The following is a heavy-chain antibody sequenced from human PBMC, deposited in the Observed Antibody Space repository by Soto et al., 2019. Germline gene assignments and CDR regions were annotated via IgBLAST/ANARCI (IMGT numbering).Heavy chain of an antibody. CDR2: TYYRSKWYN. D-gene: IGHD6-6*01. V-gene: IGHV6-1*01. J-gene: IGHJ5*02. CDR3: ARPVVEYSSSPGWFDP. Sequence: SQTLSLTCAISGDSVSSNSAAWNWIRQSPSRGLEWLGRTYYRSKWYNEYAVSVKSRITIKPDTSKNQFSLKLSSVTAADTAVYYCARPVVEYSSSPGWFDPWGQGTLVTVSS. CDR1: GDSVSSNSAA.